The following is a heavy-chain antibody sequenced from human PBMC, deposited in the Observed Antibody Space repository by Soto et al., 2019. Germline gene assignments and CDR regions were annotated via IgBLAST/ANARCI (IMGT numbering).Heavy chain of an antibody. V-gene: IGHV1-18*01. D-gene: IGHD1-1*01. J-gene: IGHJ4*02. Sequence: QVQLAQSGGEVKKPGASVKVSCKASGYTFTSFGIGWARQAPGQGLEYMGWITVSNGNPNYAPKFQDRVTMTVDTSTSTAYMELRSLISDDTAMYYCARWLQLRPLDYWGQGTLVTVSS. CDR1: GYTFTSFG. CDR2: ITVSNGNP. CDR3: ARWLQLRPLDY.